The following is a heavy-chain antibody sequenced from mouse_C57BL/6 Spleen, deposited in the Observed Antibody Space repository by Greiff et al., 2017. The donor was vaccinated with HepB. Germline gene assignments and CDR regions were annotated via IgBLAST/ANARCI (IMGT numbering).Heavy chain of an antibody. CDR1: GFTFSSYA. V-gene: IGHV5-9-1*02. Sequence: EVNVVESGEGLVKPGGSLKLSCAASGFTFSSYAMSWVRQTPEKRLEWVAYISSGGDYIYYADTVKGRFTISRDNARNTLYLQMSSLKSEDTAMYYCTRASYGNYDYYAMDYWGQGTSVTVSS. J-gene: IGHJ4*01. CDR3: TRASYGNYDYYAMDY. D-gene: IGHD2-1*01. CDR2: ISSGGDYI.